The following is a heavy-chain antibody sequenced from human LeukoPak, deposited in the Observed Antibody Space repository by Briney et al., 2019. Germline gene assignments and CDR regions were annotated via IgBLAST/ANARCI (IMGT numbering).Heavy chain of an antibody. J-gene: IGHJ5*02. CDR1: GGSFSGYY. CDR3: ARALWGGSSWYFRSSEINWFDP. Sequence: SETLSLTCAVYGGSFSGYYWSWIRQPPGKGLEWIGEINHSGSTNYNPSLKSRVTISVDTSKNQFSLKLSSVTAADTAVYYCARALWGGSSWYFRSSEINWFDPWGQGTLVTVSS. V-gene: IGHV4-34*01. CDR2: INHSGST. D-gene: IGHD6-13*01.